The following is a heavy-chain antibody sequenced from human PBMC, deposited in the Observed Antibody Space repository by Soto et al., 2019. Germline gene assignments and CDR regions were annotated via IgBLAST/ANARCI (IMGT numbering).Heavy chain of an antibody. CDR2: IYFSGNI. V-gene: IGHV4-39*01. J-gene: IGHJ4*02. CDR3: ARSGYSYGPNPLLY. Sequence: ASETLSLTCSVSGGSISSSSYYWGWIRQPPGKGLEWIGSIYFSGNIYHNPSLKSRVTMSIDTSKKQFSLNLSSVTAADTAVYYCARSGYSYGPNPLLYWGQGTLVTVSS. D-gene: IGHD5-18*01. CDR1: GGSISSSSYY.